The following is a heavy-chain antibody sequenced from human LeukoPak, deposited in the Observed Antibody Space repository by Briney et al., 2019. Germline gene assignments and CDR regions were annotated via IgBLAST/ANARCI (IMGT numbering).Heavy chain of an antibody. V-gene: IGHV4-30-2*01. CDR2: ISDSGST. D-gene: IGHD2-15*01. J-gene: IGHJ4*02. CDR1: GVSISSGGYY. CDR3: ARLNMTLADVDC. Sequence: SQTLSLTCTASGVSISSGGYYWSWIRQPPGKGLEWIGYISDSGSTYYNPSLKSRVTISLDKSKNQFSLRLSSVTAAATAVFYCARLNMTLADVDCWGQGTLLTVSS.